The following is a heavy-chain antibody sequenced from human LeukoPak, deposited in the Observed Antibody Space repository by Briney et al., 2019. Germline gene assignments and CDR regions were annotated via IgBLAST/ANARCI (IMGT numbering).Heavy chain of an antibody. CDR2: IIPIFGTA. D-gene: IGHD1-26*01. V-gene: IGHV1-69*05. Sequence: SVKVSCKASGGTFSSYAISWVRQAPGQGLEWMGRIIPIFGTANYAQKFQGRVTITTDESTSTAYMELSSLRSDDTAVYYCARDEQGGYFDYWGQGTLVTVSS. CDR3: ARDEQGGYFDY. J-gene: IGHJ4*02. CDR1: GGTFSSYA.